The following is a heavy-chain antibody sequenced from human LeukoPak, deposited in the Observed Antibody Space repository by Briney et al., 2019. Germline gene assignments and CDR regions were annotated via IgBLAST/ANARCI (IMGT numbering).Heavy chain of an antibody. Sequence: GGSLRLSCAASGFTFSNAWMTWVRQAPGKGLEWVSSISSSSSYIYYADSVKGRFTISRDNAKNSLYLQMNSLRAEDTAVYYCASGELFFGFDYWGQGTLVTVSS. CDR3: ASGELFFGFDY. V-gene: IGHV3-21*01. J-gene: IGHJ4*02. D-gene: IGHD3-10*01. CDR2: ISSSSSYI. CDR1: GFTFSNAW.